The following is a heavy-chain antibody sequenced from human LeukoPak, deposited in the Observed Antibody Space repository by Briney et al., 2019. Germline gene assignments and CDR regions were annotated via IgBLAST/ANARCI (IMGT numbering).Heavy chain of an antibody. J-gene: IGHJ4*02. CDR1: GYTFTGYY. CDR3: ARSDKMGDSEGDYFDY. V-gene: IGHV1-2*04. Sequence: ASVKVSCKASGYTFTGYYMHWVRQAPGQGLEWMGWINPNRGGTNYAQKFQGWVTMTRDTSISTAYMELSRLRSDDTAVYYCARSDKMGDSEGDYFDYWGQGTLVTVSS. D-gene: IGHD2-21*02. CDR2: INPNRGGT.